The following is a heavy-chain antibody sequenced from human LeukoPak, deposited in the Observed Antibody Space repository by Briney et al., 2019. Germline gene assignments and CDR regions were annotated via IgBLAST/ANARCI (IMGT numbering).Heavy chain of an antibody. D-gene: IGHD4-11*01. V-gene: IGHV1-2*02. CDR2: INPNSGES. J-gene: IGHJ4*02. Sequence: ASVKVSCKTSGYTFTVYYIHWVRQAPGQGLEWMGWINPNSGESNSAQKFQGRVSMTGDTSISTAYMELRRVTSDDTAVYYCARDRDYSNTERGFDYWGQGTLVTVSS. CDR3: ARDRDYSNTERGFDY. CDR1: GYTFTVYY.